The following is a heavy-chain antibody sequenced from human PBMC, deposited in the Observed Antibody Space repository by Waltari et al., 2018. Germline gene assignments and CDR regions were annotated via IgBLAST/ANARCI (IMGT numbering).Heavy chain of an antibody. J-gene: IGHJ6*03. D-gene: IGHD6-13*01. CDR3: ARTIAAAGDYYYYYMDV. V-gene: IGHV4-31*03. CDR2: IYYSGST. CDR1: GGSISSGGYY. Sequence: QVQLQESGPGLVKPSQTLSLTCTVSGGSISSGGYYWSWIRQHPGKGLEWIGYIYYSGSTYYNPSLKSRVTISVDTSKNQFSLKLSSVTAADTAVYYCARTIAAAGDYYYYYMDVWGKGTTVTVSS.